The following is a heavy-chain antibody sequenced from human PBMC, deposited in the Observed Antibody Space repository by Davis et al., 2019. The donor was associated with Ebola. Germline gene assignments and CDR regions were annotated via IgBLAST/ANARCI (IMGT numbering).Heavy chain of an antibody. Sequence: PGGSLRLSCAASGFTFSSYAMHWVRQAPGKGLEWVAVISYDGSNKYYAVSVRGRFTISRDNSKNALYLQMNSLRAEDTAVYYCAKDKFQWRNGLLDYWGQGTLVTVSS. CDR1: GFTFSSYA. J-gene: IGHJ4*02. V-gene: IGHV3-30-3*01. D-gene: IGHD6-19*01. CDR3: AKDKFQWRNGLLDY. CDR2: ISYDGSNK.